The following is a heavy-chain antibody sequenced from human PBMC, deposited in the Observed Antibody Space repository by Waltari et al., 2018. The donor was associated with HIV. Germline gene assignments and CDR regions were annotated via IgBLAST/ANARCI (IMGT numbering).Heavy chain of an antibody. Sequence: QVQLQQWGAGLLKPSETLSLTCAVYGGSSSGYYWTWIRQPPGKGLQWIAEIYHSGAANYNPSLKSRVTISVDTSKNQFSLKLRSVTAADTAVYYCARLRWDASFYYGLDVWGQGTTVTVSS. CDR2: IYHSGAA. D-gene: IGHD4-17*01. V-gene: IGHV4-34*02. CDR1: GGSSSGYY. J-gene: IGHJ6*02. CDR3: ARLRWDASFYYGLDV.